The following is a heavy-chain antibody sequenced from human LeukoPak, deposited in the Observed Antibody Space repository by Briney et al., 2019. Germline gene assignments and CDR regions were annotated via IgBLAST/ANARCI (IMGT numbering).Heavy chain of an antibody. CDR1: GFTFSSYA. CDR3: ARDSTEVVPAAPRGLDY. V-gene: IGHV3-30-3*01. CDR2: ISYDGSNK. D-gene: IGHD2-2*01. Sequence: GGSLRLSCAASGFTFSSYAMHWVRQAPGKGLEGVAVISYDGSNKYYADSVNGRFTISRDNSKNTLYLQMNSLRAEDTAVYYCARDSTEVVPAAPRGLDYWGQGTLVTVSS. J-gene: IGHJ4*02.